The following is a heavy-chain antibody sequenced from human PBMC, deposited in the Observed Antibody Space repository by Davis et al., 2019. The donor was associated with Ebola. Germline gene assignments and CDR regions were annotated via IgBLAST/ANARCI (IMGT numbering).Heavy chain of an antibody. Sequence: PGGSLRLSCAVYGGSLSGFFWSWIRQPPGKGLEWIGEINHSGFTNYSPSLKSRVTISVDTSKSRFSLKLTSVTAADTALYYCARRSNYGSGSYYKRPHDYWGQGTLVTVSS. CDR1: GGSLSGFF. D-gene: IGHD3-10*01. CDR2: INHSGFT. V-gene: IGHV4-34*01. CDR3: ARRSNYGSGSYYKRPHDY. J-gene: IGHJ4*02.